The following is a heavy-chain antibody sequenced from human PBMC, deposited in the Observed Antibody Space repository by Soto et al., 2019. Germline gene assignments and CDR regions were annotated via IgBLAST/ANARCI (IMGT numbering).Heavy chain of an antibody. D-gene: IGHD2-21*01. CDR1: GFTFSNYG. CDR3: ARGGAGNCCYMDV. Sequence: GGSLRLSCAASGFTFSNYGMHWVRQAPGKGLEWVSVIYSGGSTYYADSVKGRFTISRDNSKNTLYLQMNSLRAEDTAVYYCARGGAGNCCYMDVWGKGTTVTVSS. CDR2: IYSGGST. J-gene: IGHJ6*03. V-gene: IGHV3-66*01.